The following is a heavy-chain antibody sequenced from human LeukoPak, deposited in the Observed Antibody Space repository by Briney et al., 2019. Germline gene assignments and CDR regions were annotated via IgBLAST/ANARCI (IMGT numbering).Heavy chain of an antibody. J-gene: IGHJ4*02. CDR2: IYHSGST. Sequence: SETLSLTCTVSGYSISSGYYWGWIRQPPGKGLEWIGSIYHSGSTYYNPSLKSRVTISVDTSKDQFSLKLSSVAAADTAVYYYARKDSSGQEIDYWGQGTLVTVSS. V-gene: IGHV4-38-2*02. CDR3: ARKDSSGQEIDY. CDR1: GYSISSGYY. D-gene: IGHD6-19*01.